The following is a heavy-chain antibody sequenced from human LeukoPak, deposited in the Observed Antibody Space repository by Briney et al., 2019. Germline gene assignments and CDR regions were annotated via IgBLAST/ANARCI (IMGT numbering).Heavy chain of an antibody. D-gene: IGHD6-13*01. V-gene: IGHV3-21*01. Sequence: GGALRLSCAASGFTFSSYSMNWVRQAPGKGLEWVSSISSSSSYIYYADSVKGRFTISRDNAKNSLYLQMNSLRAEDTAVYYCAREQLYYYYYMDVWGKGTTVTVPS. J-gene: IGHJ6*03. CDR2: ISSSSSYI. CDR1: GFTFSSYS. CDR3: AREQLYYYYYMDV.